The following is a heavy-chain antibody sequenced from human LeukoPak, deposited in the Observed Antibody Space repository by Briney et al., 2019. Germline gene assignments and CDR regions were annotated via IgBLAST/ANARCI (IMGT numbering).Heavy chain of an antibody. CDR3: ARDMIGSHNWFDP. V-gene: IGHV3-30*04. J-gene: IGHJ5*02. CDR2: ISYDGSNK. D-gene: IGHD3-10*01. CDR1: GFTFSSYA. Sequence: GGSLRLSCAASGFTFSSYAMHWVRQAPGKGLEWVAVISYDGSNKYYADSVKGRFTISRDNSKNTLYLQMNSLRAEDTAVYYCARDMIGSHNWFDPWGQGTLVTVSS.